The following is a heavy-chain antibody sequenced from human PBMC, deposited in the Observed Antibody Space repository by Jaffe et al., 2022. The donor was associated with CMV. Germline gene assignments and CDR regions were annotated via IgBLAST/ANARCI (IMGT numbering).Heavy chain of an antibody. CDR2: INPSGGST. CDR3: AREGSVSSGSHPHYFDY. J-gene: IGHJ4*02. Sequence: QVQLVQSGAEVKKPGASVKVSCKASGYTFTSYYMHWVRQAPGQGLEWMGIINPSGGSTSYAQKFQGRVTMTRDTSTSTVYMELSSLRSEDTAVYYCAREGSVSSGSHPHYFDYWGQGTLVTVSS. D-gene: IGHD3-22*01. CDR1: GYTFTSYY. V-gene: IGHV1-46*01.